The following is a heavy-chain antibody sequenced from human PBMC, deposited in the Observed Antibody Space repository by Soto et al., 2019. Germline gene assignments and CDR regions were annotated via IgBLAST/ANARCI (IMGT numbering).Heavy chain of an antibody. CDR1: GFTFSSYA. D-gene: IGHD5-12*01. V-gene: IGHV3-30-3*01. J-gene: IGHJ4*02. CDR3: ARAGGPFDGYNSYYFDY. CDR2: ISYDGSNK. Sequence: GGSLRLSCAASGFTFSSYAMHWVRQAPGKGLEWVAVISYDGSNKYYADSVKGRFTISRDNSKNTLYLQMNSLRAKDTAVYYCARAGGPFDGYNSYYFDYWGQGTLVTVSS.